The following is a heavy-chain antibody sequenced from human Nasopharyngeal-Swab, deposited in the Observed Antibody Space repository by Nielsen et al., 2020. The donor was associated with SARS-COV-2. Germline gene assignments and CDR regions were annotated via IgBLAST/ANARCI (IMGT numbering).Heavy chain of an antibody. J-gene: IGHJ6*03. CDR1: GYSFTSYW. CDR3: ARLRGSAFYYYYLDV. Sequence: GESLKISCKGSGYSFTSYWIGWVRQVPGKGLEWMGIIYPGDSDTKYSPSFQGQVTISVDRSISTAYLQWGSLKASDTARYYCARLRGSAFYYYYLDVWGKGTTVTVSS. V-gene: IGHV5-51*01. D-gene: IGHD2-15*01. CDR2: IYPGDSDT.